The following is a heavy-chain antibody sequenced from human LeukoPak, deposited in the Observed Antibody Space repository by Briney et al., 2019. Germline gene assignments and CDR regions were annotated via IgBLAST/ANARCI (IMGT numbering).Heavy chain of an antibody. V-gene: IGHV3-33*08. CDR3: ARDRLDAFDI. Sequence: GGSLRLSCEAAGFSFRDYPMGWVRRASGKRLEWVAVIWYDGSNKYYTDSVKGRFTISRDNSKNTLYLQMNSLRAEDTAVYYCARDRLDAFDIWGQGTMVTVSS. CDR1: GFSFRDYP. CDR2: IWYDGSNK. J-gene: IGHJ3*02.